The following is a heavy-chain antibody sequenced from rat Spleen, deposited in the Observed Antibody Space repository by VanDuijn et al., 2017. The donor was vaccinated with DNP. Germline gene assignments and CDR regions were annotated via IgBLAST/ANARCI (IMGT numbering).Heavy chain of an antibody. J-gene: IGHJ2*01. CDR2: VNSADST. CDR1: GYSITRNFR. D-gene: IGHD1-11*01. V-gene: IGHV3-3*01. Sequence: EVQLQESGPGLVESSQSLSLTCSVTGYSITRNFRWNWIRKFPGNKLEWMGYVNSADSTYYNPSLKRRISITRDTSKNQFFLQVNSVTPEETATSCGASGPNGDTSFDYWGQGVMVTVAS. CDR3: ASGPNGDTSFDY.